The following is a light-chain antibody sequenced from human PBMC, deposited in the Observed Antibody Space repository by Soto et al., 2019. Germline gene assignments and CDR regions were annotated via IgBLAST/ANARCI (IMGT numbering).Light chain of an antibody. V-gene: IGLV2-14*01. CDR1: SRDVGGYDS. CDR3: SSYAGSSNV. J-gene: IGLJ1*01. CDR2: EVT. Sequence: QSVLTQPASVSGSPGQSITISCTGTSRDVGGYDSVSWYQQHPGKAPRLILYEVTNRPSGVSTRFSGSKSGNTASLTISGLQAEDEAHYFCSSYAGSSNVFGTGTKLTVL.